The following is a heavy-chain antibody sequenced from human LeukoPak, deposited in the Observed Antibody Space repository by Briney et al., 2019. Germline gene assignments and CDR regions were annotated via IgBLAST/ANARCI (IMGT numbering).Heavy chain of an antibody. Sequence: GGSLRVSCAASGFTFSSYEMNWVRRAPGKGMEWVSYISSSGSTIYYADSVKGRFTISRDNAKNSLYLQMNSLRAEDTAVYYCARAIYDSSGYYFDYWGQGTLVTVSS. CDR3: ARAIYDSSGYYFDY. V-gene: IGHV3-48*03. CDR1: GFTFSSYE. D-gene: IGHD3-22*01. CDR2: ISSSGSTI. J-gene: IGHJ4*02.